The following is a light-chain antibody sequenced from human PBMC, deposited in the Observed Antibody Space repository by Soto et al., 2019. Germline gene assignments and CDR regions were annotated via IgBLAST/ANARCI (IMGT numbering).Light chain of an antibody. CDR1: SSDVGGYNY. CDR2: DVS. V-gene: IGLV2-11*01. CDR3: CSYAGSYTYV. J-gene: IGLJ1*01. Sequence: QSVLTQPRSVSRSPGQAGTICCTGTSSDVGGYNYVSSYQQHPGKAPKLMIYDVSKRPSGVPDRFSGSKSGNTASLTISGLQAEDEADYYCCSYAGSYTYVFGTGPKVPVL.